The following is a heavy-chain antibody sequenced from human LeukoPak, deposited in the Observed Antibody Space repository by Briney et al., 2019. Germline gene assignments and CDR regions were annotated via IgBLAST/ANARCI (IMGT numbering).Heavy chain of an antibody. CDR2: ISGSGGST. CDR1: GFTFSSYA. V-gene: IGHV3-23*01. CDR3: AKDGSSSWYPEGDAFDI. Sequence: GGSMRLSCAASGFTFSSYAMSWVRQAPGKGLEWVSAISGSGGSTYYADSVKGRFTISRDNSKNTLYLQMNSLRAEDTAVYYCAKDGSSSWYPEGDAFDIWGQGTMVTVSS. J-gene: IGHJ3*02. D-gene: IGHD6-13*01.